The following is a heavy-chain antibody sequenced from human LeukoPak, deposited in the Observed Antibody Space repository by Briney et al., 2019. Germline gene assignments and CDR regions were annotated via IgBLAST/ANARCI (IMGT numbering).Heavy chain of an antibody. CDR1: GGTFSSYA. CDR3: ARDRGPYYYDSSGSFDY. V-gene: IGHV1-69*04. Sequence: PVKVSCKASGGTFSSYAISWVRQAPGQGLEWMGRIIPILGIANYAQKFQGRVTITADKSTSTAYMELSSLRSEDTAVYYCARDRGPYYYDSSGSFDYWGQGTLVTVSS. J-gene: IGHJ4*02. CDR2: IIPILGIA. D-gene: IGHD3-22*01.